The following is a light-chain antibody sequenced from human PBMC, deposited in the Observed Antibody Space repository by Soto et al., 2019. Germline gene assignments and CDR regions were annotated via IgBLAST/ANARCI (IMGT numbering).Light chain of an antibody. J-gene: IGKJ2*01. CDR2: GAS. CDR1: QSVDYNY. V-gene: IGKV3-20*01. Sequence: EIVLTQSPGTLSLSPGESATLSCRASQSVDYNYVAWYQQKPGQAPTLLIHGASYRAAGIPDRFSGSGSGTDFTLTISRLEPEDFAVFHCQQYGNSPYTFGQGTKLEI. CDR3: QQYGNSPYT.